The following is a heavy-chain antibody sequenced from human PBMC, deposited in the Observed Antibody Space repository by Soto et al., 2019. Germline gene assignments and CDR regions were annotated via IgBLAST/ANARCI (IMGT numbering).Heavy chain of an antibody. CDR3: ARDGDYYQSGGAAPFDS. Sequence: QVQLVQSGAEVKKPGASLKVSCKASGYTFISYGISWVRQAPGQGLEWMGWISAYNGNTNYVQKLQGSVTLTTDASRSTASRELRSLESDDTAVYYCARDGDYYQSGGAAPFDSWGQGNLVTVSS. CDR1: GYTFISYG. V-gene: IGHV1-18*01. J-gene: IGHJ4*02. CDR2: ISAYNGNT. D-gene: IGHD3-10*01.